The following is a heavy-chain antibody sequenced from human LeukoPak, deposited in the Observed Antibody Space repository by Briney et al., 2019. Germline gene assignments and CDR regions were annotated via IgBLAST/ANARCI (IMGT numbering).Heavy chain of an antibody. CDR3: AMLASQYLTSWLDY. CDR2: ITVGGGDT. J-gene: IGHJ4*02. Sequence: GGSLRLSCAASGFTFSSYGMHWVRQAPGKGLEWVSTITVGGGDTTYADSVKGRFTISRDNSKNTLYLQMSSLRAEDTAVYYCAMLASQYLTSWLDYWGQGTLVTVSS. D-gene: IGHD2/OR15-2a*01. CDR1: GFTFSSYG. V-gene: IGHV3-23*01.